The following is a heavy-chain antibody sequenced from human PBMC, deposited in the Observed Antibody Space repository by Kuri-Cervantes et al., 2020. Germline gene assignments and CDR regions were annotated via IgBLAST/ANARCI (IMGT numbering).Heavy chain of an antibody. V-gene: IGHV1-69*13. Sequence: SVKVSCKASGGTFSSYAISWVRQAPGQGLEWMGGIIPIFGTANYAQKFQGRVTITADESTSTAYMELSSLRSDDTAVYYCARDRRAAVFDYWGQGTLVTVSS. CDR2: IIPIFGTA. D-gene: IGHD6-13*01. CDR3: ARDRRAAVFDY. CDR1: GGTFSSYA. J-gene: IGHJ4*02.